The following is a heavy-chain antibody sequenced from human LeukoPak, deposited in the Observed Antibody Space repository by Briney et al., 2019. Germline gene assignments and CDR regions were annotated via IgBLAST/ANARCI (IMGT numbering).Heavy chain of an antibody. Sequence: ASETLSLTCAVYGGSFSAYYWSWIRQPPGKGLEWIGEINHSGSTNYNPSLKSRVAISVDTSRNQFSLRLSSVTAADTAVYYCARGQRITMTDWGQGTLVTVSS. J-gene: IGHJ4*02. CDR1: GGSFSAYY. CDR3: ARGQRITMTD. V-gene: IGHV4-34*01. D-gene: IGHD3-22*01. CDR2: INHSGST.